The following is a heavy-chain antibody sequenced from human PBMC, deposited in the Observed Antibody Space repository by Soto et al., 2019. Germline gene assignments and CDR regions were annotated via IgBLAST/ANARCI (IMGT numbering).Heavy chain of an antibody. CDR1: GFTFSSYA. J-gene: IGHJ4*02. CDR3: AKDRGAVAGTFDY. V-gene: IGHV3-23*01. CDR2: ISGSGGST. D-gene: IGHD6-19*01. Sequence: ASVKVSCAASGFTFSSYAMSWVRQAPGKGLEWVSAISGSGGSTYYADSVKGRFTISRDNSKNTLYLQMNSLRAEDTAVYYCAKDRGAVAGTFDYWGQGTLVTVSS.